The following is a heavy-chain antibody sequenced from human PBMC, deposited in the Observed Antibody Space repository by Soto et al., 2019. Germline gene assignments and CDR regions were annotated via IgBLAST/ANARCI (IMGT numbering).Heavy chain of an antibody. CDR3: ARDRYSGRYDHGGDVFDI. J-gene: IGHJ3*02. CDR2: ISYDGSNK. Sequence: GGSLRLSCAASRFTFSNYGMHWVRQTPGKGLEWVAVISYDGSNKYYADSVKGRFTISRDNSKNTLYLQMNGLRVEDTAVYYCARDRYSGRYDHGGDVFDIWAQRTMVTVSS. CDR1: RFTFSNYG. D-gene: IGHD1-26*01. V-gene: IGHV3-30*03.